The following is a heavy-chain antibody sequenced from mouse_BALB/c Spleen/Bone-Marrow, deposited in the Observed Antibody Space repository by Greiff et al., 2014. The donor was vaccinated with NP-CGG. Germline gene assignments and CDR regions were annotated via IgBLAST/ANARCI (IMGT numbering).Heavy chain of an antibody. D-gene: IGHD1-2*01. CDR2: ISDGGGYT. CDR1: GFTFSDYY. Sequence: EVQRVQPGGGLVKPGGSLKLSCAASGFTFSDYYMYWVRQSPEKRLEWVATISDGGGYTYYPDSVKGRSAFSRDNAKNNLYLQISSLKSEDTAMYYCARDLITTATSFAYWGQGTLVTVSA. J-gene: IGHJ3*01. CDR3: ARDLITTATSFAY. V-gene: IGHV5-4*02.